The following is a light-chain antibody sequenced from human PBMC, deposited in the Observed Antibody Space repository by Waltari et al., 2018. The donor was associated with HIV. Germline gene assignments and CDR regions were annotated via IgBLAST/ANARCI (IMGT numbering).Light chain of an antibody. CDR1: HDIDNY. Sequence: DLQMTQSPSALSASVGVRVPITCRASHDIDNYLAWFQQKAGKAPKSLIYGASILQSGVPSKFSGSGSGSHFTLTINNLQPEDVATYFCQHYNFYPFTFGPGTKV. CDR2: GAS. V-gene: IGKV1-16*02. CDR3: QHYNFYPFT. J-gene: IGKJ3*01.